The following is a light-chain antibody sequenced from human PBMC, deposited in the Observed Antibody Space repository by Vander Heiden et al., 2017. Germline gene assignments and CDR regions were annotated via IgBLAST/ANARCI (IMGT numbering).Light chain of an antibody. CDR3: GTWDKTLNTWV. Sequence: QSVLTQPPSVSAAAGQQVTISCSGSSSNIGTDVVSWYQQLPGTAPNLLIYEKNKRPSGIPDRFSGSKSGTAATLGIAGLQTGDEADYYCGTWDKTLNTWVFGGGTKLTVL. J-gene: IGLJ3*02. CDR1: SSNIGTDV. CDR2: EKN. V-gene: IGLV1-51*02.